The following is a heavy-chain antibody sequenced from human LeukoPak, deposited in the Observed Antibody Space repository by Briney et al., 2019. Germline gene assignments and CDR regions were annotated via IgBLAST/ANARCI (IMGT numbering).Heavy chain of an antibody. CDR2: INTGNGNT. Sequence: GASVKVSCKASGYTFASYAMNWVRQAPGQRLEWMGWINTGNGNTKYSQKFQGRVTITRDTSASTAYMELSSLRSEDTAVYYCARDPIHDYGDYYYFDYWGQGTLVTVSS. V-gene: IGHV1-3*04. D-gene: IGHD4-17*01. CDR1: GYTFASYA. J-gene: IGHJ4*02. CDR3: ARDPIHDYGDYYYFDY.